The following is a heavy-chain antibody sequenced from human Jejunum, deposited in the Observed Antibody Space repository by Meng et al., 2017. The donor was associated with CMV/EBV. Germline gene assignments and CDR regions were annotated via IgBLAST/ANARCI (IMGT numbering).Heavy chain of an antibody. CDR3: ARYYGAGSYFGDY. CDR1: GITVRSNY. Sequence: CAASGITVRSNYMTWVRQAPGKGLEWVSVTYGDGNTYYADSVKGRFTISRDNSKLYLQMNSLRAEDTAVYYCARYYGAGSYFGDYWGQGTLVTVSS. CDR2: TYGDGNT. J-gene: IGHJ4*02. V-gene: IGHV3-53*01. D-gene: IGHD3-10*01.